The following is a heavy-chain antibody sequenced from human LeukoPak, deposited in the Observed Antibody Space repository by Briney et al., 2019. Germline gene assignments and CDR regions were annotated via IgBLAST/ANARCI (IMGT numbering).Heavy chain of an antibody. CDR1: GGSISTYY. V-gene: IGHV4-59*01. D-gene: IGHD2-21*01. CDR2: IYYNGNT. J-gene: IGHJ4*02. CDR3: AREGLVKFDY. Sequence: SETLSLTCTVSGGSISTYYWSWIRQPPGKGLEWIGYIYYNGNTNYNPSLKSRVTISVDTSKNQFSLKLSSVTAADTAIYYCAREGLVKFDYWGQGTLVTVSS.